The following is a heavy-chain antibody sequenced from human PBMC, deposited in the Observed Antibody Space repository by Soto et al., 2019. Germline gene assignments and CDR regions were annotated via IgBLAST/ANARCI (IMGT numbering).Heavy chain of an antibody. CDR3: ARDPSSSSPYYYYYGMDV. Sequence: PGGSLRLSCAASGFTFSSYAMHWVRQAPGKGLEWVAVISYDGSNKYYADSVKGRFTISRDNSKNTLYLQMNSLRAEDTAVYYCARDPSSSSPYYYYYGMDVWGQGTTVTVSS. V-gene: IGHV3-30-3*01. D-gene: IGHD6-6*01. J-gene: IGHJ6*02. CDR2: ISYDGSNK. CDR1: GFTFSSYA.